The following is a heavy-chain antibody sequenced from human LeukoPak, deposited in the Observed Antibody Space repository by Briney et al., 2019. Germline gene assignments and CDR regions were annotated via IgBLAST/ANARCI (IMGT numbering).Heavy chain of an antibody. CDR3: AREWDTGSYWVYFDY. J-gene: IGHJ4*02. D-gene: IGHD1-26*01. Sequence: PGRSLRLSCAASGFTFSSYAMHWVRQAPGKGLEWVAVISYDGSNKYHADSVKGRFTISRDNAKNTLYLQMNSLRAEDTAEYYCAREWDTGSYWVYFDYWGQGTLVTVSS. CDR2: ISYDGSNK. V-gene: IGHV3-30-3*01. CDR1: GFTFSSYA.